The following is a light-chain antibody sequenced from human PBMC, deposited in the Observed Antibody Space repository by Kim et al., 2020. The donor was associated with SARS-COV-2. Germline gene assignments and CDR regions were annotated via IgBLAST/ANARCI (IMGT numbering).Light chain of an antibody. V-gene: IGLV1-47*01. Sequence: ELTQPPSASETPGQRVTISCSGSSANIGDNYVFWFQHFPGTAPKVLIYSNDQRPSGVPDRFSGSKSGTSASLAISGLRSEDEADYYCATWDDSLSAWV. CDR3: ATWDDSLSAWV. J-gene: IGLJ3*02. CDR1: SANIGDNY. CDR2: SND.